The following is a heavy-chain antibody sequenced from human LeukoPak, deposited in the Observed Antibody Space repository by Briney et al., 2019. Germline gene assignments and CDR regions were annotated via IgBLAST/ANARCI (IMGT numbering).Heavy chain of an antibody. V-gene: IGHV1-46*01. CDR1: GYTFTSYY. Sequence: ASVKVSCKASGYTFTSYYMHWVRQAPGQGLEWMGIINPSGGSTSYAQKFQGRVTTTRDTSTSTVYMELSSLRSEDTAVYYCASLMYSSGPYDYWGQGTLATVSS. CDR2: INPSGGST. CDR3: ASLMYSSGPYDY. J-gene: IGHJ4*02. D-gene: IGHD6-19*01.